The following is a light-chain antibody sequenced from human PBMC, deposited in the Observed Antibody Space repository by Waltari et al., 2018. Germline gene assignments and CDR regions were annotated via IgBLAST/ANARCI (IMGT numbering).Light chain of an antibody. Sequence: QSALTQPASVSVSPGQSLTISCTGTSRDVGSFNLVSWYQQHPGKAPKLMIYEGSKRPSGVSNRFSGSTSGNTASLTISGLQAEDEADYYCCSYAGSSTLVFGGGTKLTVL. J-gene: IGLJ2*01. CDR1: SRDVGSFNL. CDR3: CSYAGSSTLV. CDR2: EGS. V-gene: IGLV2-23*01.